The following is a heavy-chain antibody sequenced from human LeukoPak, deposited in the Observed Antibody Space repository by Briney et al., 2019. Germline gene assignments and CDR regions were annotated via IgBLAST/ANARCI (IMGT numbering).Heavy chain of an antibody. CDR2: IYYSGST. D-gene: IGHD4-17*01. CDR3: ARARDHGDSNFDY. Sequence: SETLSLTCAVYGGSFSGYYWSWIRQHPGKGLEWIGYIYYSGSTYYNPSLKSRVTISVDTSKNQFSLKLSSVTAADTAVYYCARARDHGDSNFDYWGQGTLVTVSS. J-gene: IGHJ4*02. CDR1: GGSFSGYY. V-gene: IGHV4-31*11.